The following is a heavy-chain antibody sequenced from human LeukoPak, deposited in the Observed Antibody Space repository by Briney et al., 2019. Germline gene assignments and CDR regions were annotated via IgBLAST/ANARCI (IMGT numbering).Heavy chain of an antibody. V-gene: IGHV3-74*01. CDR3: ARGGYSGYDFESTNYYYYYMDV. CDR2: INSDGSST. J-gene: IGHJ6*03. CDR1: GFTFSSYW. Sequence: GGSLRLSCAASGFTFSSYWMHWVRQAPGKGLVWVSRINSDGSSTSCADSVKGRFTISRDNAKNTLYLQMNSLRAEDTAVYYCARGGYSGYDFESTNYYYYYMDVWGKGTTVTVSS. D-gene: IGHD5-12*01.